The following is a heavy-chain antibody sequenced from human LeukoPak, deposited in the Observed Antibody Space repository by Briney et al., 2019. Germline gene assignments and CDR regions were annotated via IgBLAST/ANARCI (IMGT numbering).Heavy chain of an antibody. Sequence: GGSLRLSCAASGFTFSSYGMHWVRQAPGKGLEWVANINQDGSEKYYVDSVKGRFTISGDNAKNSLYLQMSSLRAEDTAVYYCARIGAGITIDYWGQGTLVTVSS. CDR1: GFTFSSYG. CDR2: INQDGSEK. D-gene: IGHD6-13*01. J-gene: IGHJ4*02. V-gene: IGHV3-7*03. CDR3: ARIGAGITIDY.